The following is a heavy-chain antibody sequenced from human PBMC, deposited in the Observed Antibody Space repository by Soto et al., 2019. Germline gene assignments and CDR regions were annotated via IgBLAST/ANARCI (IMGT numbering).Heavy chain of an antibody. Sequence: QVQLQESGPGLVKPSQTLSLTCTVSGGSISSGGYYWSWIRQHPGKGLEWIGYIYYSGSTYYSPSLKRRVTISVDTSKNQFSLKLSSVTAADTAMYYCARIPRYYGSGSYHRHWYFDLWGRGTLVTVSS. CDR1: GGSISSGGYY. V-gene: IGHV4-31*03. CDR2: IYYSGST. D-gene: IGHD3-10*01. J-gene: IGHJ2*01. CDR3: ARIPRYYGSGSYHRHWYFDL.